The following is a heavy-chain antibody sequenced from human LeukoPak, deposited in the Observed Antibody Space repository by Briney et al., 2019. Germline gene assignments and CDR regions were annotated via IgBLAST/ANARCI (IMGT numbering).Heavy chain of an antibody. CDR3: ASYRMVRGVIIDY. Sequence: ASVKVSCKASGYTFTGYYMHWVRQAPGQGLEWMGWINPNSGGTNYAQKFQGRVTMTRDTSISTAYMELRRLRSDDTAVYYCASYRMVRGVIIDYWGQGTLVTVSS. CDR2: INPNSGGT. V-gene: IGHV1-2*02. D-gene: IGHD3-10*01. J-gene: IGHJ4*02. CDR1: GYTFTGYY.